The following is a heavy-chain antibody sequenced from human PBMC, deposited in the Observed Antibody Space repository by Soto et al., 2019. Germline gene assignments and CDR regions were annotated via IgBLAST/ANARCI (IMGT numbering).Heavy chain of an antibody. Sequence: SETLSLTCTVSGGSISSYYWSWIRQPPGKGLEWIGYIYYSGSTNYNPSLKSRVNISVDTSKNQFSLKLSSVTAADTALYYCARSGNSGSYYYYYGMDVWGQGTTVTVSS. CDR2: IYYSGST. CDR3: ARSGNSGSYYYYYGMDV. J-gene: IGHJ6*02. D-gene: IGHD1-26*01. V-gene: IGHV4-59*08. CDR1: GGSISSYY.